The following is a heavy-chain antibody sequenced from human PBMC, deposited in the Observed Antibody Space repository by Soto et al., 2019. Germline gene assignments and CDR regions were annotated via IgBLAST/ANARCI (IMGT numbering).Heavy chain of an antibody. CDR2: IIPICGTA. D-gene: IGHD6-13*01. V-gene: IGHV1-69*13. CDR3: ARVSRPGRADDY. J-gene: IGHJ4*02. Sequence: SVKVSCKASGRTFSSYAISWVRQAPGQVLEWMGGIIPICGTANYAQKFQGRVTITADESTSTAYMELSSLRSEDTAVYDCARVSRPGRADDYWGQGTLVTVSS. CDR1: GRTFSSYA.